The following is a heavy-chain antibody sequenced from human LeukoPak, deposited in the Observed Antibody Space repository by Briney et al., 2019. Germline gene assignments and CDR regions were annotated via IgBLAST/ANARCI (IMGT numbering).Heavy chain of an antibody. CDR1: GGSFSGYY. J-gene: IGHJ6*02. CDR2: INHSGSP. CDR3: ARGLGYSYGYPYYYGMDV. V-gene: IGHV4-34*01. D-gene: IGHD5-18*01. Sequence: PSETLSLTCAVYGGSFSGYYWSWIRQPPGKGLEWIGEINHSGSPNYNPSLKSRVTISVDTPKNQFSLKLSSVTAADTAVYYCARGLGYSYGYPYYYGMDVWGQGTTVTVSS.